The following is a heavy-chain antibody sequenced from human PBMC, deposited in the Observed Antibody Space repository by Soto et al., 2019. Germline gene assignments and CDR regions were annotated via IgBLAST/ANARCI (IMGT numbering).Heavy chain of an antibody. CDR1: GLTVSRTQ. Sequence: LRLSCAVSGLTVSRTQMSWVRQAPGKGLQWVSVIYSAGSTYYANAVKGRFTISRDISENKIFLELNGLTVDDTAVYYCARAREPEYSSSISFDYWGRGTVVTVSS. CDR2: IYSAGST. D-gene: IGHD6-6*01. V-gene: IGHV3-53*01. CDR3: ARAREPEYSSSISFDY. J-gene: IGHJ4*01.